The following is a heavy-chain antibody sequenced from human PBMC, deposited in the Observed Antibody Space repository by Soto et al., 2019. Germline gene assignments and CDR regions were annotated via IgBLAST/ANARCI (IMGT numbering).Heavy chain of an antibody. CDR1: GYSFTSYW. V-gene: IGHV5-51*01. J-gene: IGHJ6*02. D-gene: IGHD6-13*01. Sequence: GESLKISCKGSGYSFTSYWIGWVRQMPGKGLEWMGIIYPGDSDTRYSPSFQGQVTISAEKSISTAYLQWSSLKASDTAMYYCARRIAAAGDYYYYGMDVWGQGTTVTVSS. CDR3: ARRIAAAGDYYYYGMDV. CDR2: IYPGDSDT.